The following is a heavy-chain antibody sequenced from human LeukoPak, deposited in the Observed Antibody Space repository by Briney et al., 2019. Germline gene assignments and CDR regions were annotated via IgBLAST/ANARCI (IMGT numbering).Heavy chain of an antibody. V-gene: IGHV3-48*01. CDR2: ISTSSRTI. CDR3: ARDGYDFWSDYPTTLDY. D-gene: IGHD3-3*01. J-gene: IGHJ4*02. Sequence: QAGGSLRLSCAVSGCNFSTYNMSWVRQAPGKGLEWVSYISTSSRTIYYADSVKGRFTISRDNAKNSLYLQMNSLRAEDTAVYYCARDGYDFWSDYPTTLDYWGQGTLVTVSS. CDR1: GCNFSTYN.